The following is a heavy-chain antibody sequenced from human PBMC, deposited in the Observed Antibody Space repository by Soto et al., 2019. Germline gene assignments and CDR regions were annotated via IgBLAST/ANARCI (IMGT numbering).Heavy chain of an antibody. D-gene: IGHD3-10*01. V-gene: IGHV1-2*02. CDR1: GFSFTGYY. Sequence: ASVKVSCKASGFSFTGYYIHWLRQAPGQGLEWMGWINAHSGGTEYAQKFQGRVTLTRDTSIATAYLTLTSLTSDDTALYYDSGTFYSSVPWGQGTLVTVSS. CDR3: SGTFYSSVP. CDR2: INAHSGGT. J-gene: IGHJ5*02.